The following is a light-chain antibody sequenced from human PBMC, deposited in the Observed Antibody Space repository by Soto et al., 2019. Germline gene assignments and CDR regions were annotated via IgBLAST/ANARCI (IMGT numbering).Light chain of an antibody. CDR3: QTWDTGIQV. V-gene: IGLV4-69*02. CDR2: VKSDGSH. J-gene: IGLJ2*01. CDR1: SGHSRYA. Sequence: QPVLTQSPSASASLGASVMLTCTLSSGHSRYAIAWHQQQPEKGPRYLMKVKSDGSHNKGDGIPDRFSGSSSGAERYLTISSLQSEDEADYYCQTWDTGIQVFGGGTKVTVL.